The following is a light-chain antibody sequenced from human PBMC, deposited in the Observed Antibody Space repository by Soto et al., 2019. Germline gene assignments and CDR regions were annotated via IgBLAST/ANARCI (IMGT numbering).Light chain of an antibody. Sequence: SLSLKKRDRVTMTCRASQSISSYLNWYQQKPGKAPKLLIYAASSLQSGVPSRFSCSGSGTDFTLTSSILQPEDLATYYRQHSDRPPRAFGQGTKVDIK. J-gene: IGKJ1*01. V-gene: IGKV1-39*01. CDR2: AAS. CDR3: QHSDRPPRA. CDR1: QSISSY.